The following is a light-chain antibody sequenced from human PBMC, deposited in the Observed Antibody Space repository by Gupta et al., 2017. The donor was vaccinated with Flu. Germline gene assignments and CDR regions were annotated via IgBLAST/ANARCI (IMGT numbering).Light chain of an antibody. J-gene: IGKJ3*01. CDR1: QSVSSSH. Sequence: EIVLTQSPGTLSLSPGERATLSCRASQSVSSSHVAWYQQKAGQAPRLLIYGASRRATGIPDRFSGSRSGTDFTLTITRLETEDFAVYYGQRYGGSPPITFGRGTKVDIK. CDR2: GAS. CDR3: QRYGGSPPIT. V-gene: IGKV3-20*01.